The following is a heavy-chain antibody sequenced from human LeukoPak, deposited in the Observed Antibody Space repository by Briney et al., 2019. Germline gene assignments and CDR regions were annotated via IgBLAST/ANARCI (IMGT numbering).Heavy chain of an antibody. CDR3: ARVVLYYVFWSPYFNI. V-gene: IGHV3-66*01. J-gene: IGHJ4*02. D-gene: IGHD3-3*01. CDR1: GFTVSSNY. CDR2: IYSGGST. Sequence: GGSLRLSCAASGFTVSSNYMSWVRQAPGKGLEWVSVIYSGGSTYYADSVKGRFTLSRDNSKNTLYLQMNSLRAEDTAVYYCARVVLYYVFWSPYFNIWGQGTLVTVSS.